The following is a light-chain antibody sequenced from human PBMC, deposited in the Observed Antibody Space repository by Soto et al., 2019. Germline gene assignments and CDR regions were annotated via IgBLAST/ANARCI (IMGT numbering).Light chain of an antibody. V-gene: IGKV3-20*01. CDR1: QSVSSSY. Sequence: EIVLTQSPGTLSLSPGERATLSCRASQSVSSSYLAWYQQKPGQAPRLLIYGASSRATGIPDRFSGSVTGTDFTLTISRLEPEDFAVYYCQQYGSSLWTFGQGTKVDIK. CDR2: GAS. CDR3: QQYGSSLWT. J-gene: IGKJ1*01.